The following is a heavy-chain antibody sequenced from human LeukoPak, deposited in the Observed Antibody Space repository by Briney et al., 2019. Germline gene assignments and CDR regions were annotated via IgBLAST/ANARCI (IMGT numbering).Heavy chain of an antibody. Sequence: TAGGSLRLSCKGSGYSFTSYWIGWVRQMPGKGLEWMGIIYPGDSDTRYSPSFQGQVTISADKSISTAYLQWSSLKASDTAMYYCARSSLGATTEFDYWGQGTPVTVSS. CDR1: GYSFTSYW. J-gene: IGHJ4*02. CDR2: IYPGDSDT. V-gene: IGHV5-51*01. D-gene: IGHD1-26*01. CDR3: ARSSLGATTEFDY.